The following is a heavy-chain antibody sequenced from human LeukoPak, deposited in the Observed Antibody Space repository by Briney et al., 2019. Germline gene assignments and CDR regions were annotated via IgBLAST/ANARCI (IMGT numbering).Heavy chain of an antibody. D-gene: IGHD1-1*01. CDR2: INHSGST. Sequence: PSETLSLTCAVYGGSFSGYYWGWIRQPPGKGLEWIGEINHSGSTNYNPSLKSRVTVSVDTSKNQFSLKLSSVTAADTAVYYCARGRNWNDGWFDPWGQGTLVTVSS. CDR1: GGSFSGYY. J-gene: IGHJ5*02. CDR3: ARGRNWNDGWFDP. V-gene: IGHV4-34*01.